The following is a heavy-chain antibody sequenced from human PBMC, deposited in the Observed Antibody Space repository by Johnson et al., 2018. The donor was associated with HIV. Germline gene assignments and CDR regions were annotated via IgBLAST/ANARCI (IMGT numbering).Heavy chain of an antibody. J-gene: IGHJ3*02. Sequence: VQLVESGGGVVQPGRSLRLSCAASGFTVSSNYMSWVRLAPGKGLEWVANIKQYGSEKNYVDSVKGRFTISRDNAKNTLHLQMNSLRAEDTAVYYCARPTAMVRGAFDSCGQGTMVTVSS. V-gene: IGHV3-7*04. CDR2: IKQYGSEK. CDR3: ARPTAMVRGAFDS. CDR1: GFTVSSNY. D-gene: IGHD5-18*01.